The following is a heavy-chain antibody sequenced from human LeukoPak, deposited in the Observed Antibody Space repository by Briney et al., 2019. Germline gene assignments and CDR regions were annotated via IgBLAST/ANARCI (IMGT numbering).Heavy chain of an antibody. Sequence: GGSLRLSCAASGFTFSSYSMNWVRQAPGKGLEWVAVISYDGSNKYYADSVKGRFTISRDNSKNTLYLQMNSLRAEDTAVYYCAREGPHGDYAVYFDHWGQGTLVTVSS. CDR3: AREGPHGDYAVYFDH. CDR1: GFTFSSYS. V-gene: IGHV3-30*03. J-gene: IGHJ4*02. CDR2: ISYDGSNK. D-gene: IGHD4-17*01.